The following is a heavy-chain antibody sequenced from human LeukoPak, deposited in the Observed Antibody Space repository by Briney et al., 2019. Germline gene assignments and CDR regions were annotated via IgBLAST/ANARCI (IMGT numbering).Heavy chain of an antibody. Sequence: PSETLSLTCAVYGGSFSGYYWGWIRQPPGKGLEWIGSIYHSGSAYYNPSLKSRVTISVDTSKNRFSLKLSSVTAADTAVYFCAGLSGSYHYWGQGTLVTVSS. D-gene: IGHD1-26*01. J-gene: IGHJ4*02. V-gene: IGHV4-38-2*01. CDR1: GGSFSGYY. CDR2: IYHSGSA. CDR3: AGLSGSYHY.